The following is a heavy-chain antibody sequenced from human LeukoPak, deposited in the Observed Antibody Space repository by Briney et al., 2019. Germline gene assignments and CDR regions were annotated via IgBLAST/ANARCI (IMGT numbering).Heavy chain of an antibody. V-gene: IGHV3-21*01. CDR3: AAKIPRFNY. CDR1: GFTFSSYS. D-gene: IGHD2-21*01. J-gene: IGHJ4*02. Sequence: GGSLRLSCAASGFTFSSYSMNWVRQAPGKGLEWVSSISSSSGYIYYADSVKGRFTISRDNAKNSLYLQMNSLRAEDTAVYYWAAKIPRFNYGGRETLVTVPS. CDR2: ISSSSGYI.